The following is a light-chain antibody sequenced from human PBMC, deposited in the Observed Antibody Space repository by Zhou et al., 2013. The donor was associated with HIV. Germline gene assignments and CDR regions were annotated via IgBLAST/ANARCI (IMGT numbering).Light chain of an antibody. CDR1: QSISSW. CDR2: QAS. Sequence: DIQMTQSPSSLSASVGDRVTIVCRASQSISSWLAWYQQKPGKAPRLLIYQASTLESGVPSRFSGSGSGTEFTLTISSLQPEDVATYYCQKYNSAPRITFGQGTRLEIK. V-gene: IGKV1-5*03. CDR3: QKYNSAPRIT. J-gene: IGKJ5*01.